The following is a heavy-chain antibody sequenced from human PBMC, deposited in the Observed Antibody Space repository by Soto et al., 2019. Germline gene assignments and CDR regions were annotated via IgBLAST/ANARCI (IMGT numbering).Heavy chain of an antibody. CDR1: GYTFTSYA. D-gene: IGHD3-22*01. Sequence: GASVKVSCKXSGYTFTSYAMHWVRQAPGQRLEWMGWINAGNGNTKYSQKFQGRVTITRDTSASTAYMELSSLRSEDTAVYYCARDRYDSSGYNSYYYYGMDVWGQGTTVTVSS. CDR2: INAGNGNT. J-gene: IGHJ6*02. CDR3: ARDRYDSSGYNSYYYYGMDV. V-gene: IGHV1-3*01.